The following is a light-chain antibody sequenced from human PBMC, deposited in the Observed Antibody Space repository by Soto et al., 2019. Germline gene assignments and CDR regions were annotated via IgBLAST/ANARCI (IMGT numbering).Light chain of an antibody. CDR1: QSVSSSY. J-gene: IGKJ3*01. V-gene: IGKV3-20*01. CDR3: QHYSSSPPGFT. Sequence: EIVLTQSPGTLSLSPGERATLSCRASQSVSSSYLAWYQQRPGQAPGLLIFGASYRATGIPDRFSGSGSGTDFTLTISRLEPEDFAVYYCQHYSSSPPGFTFGPGTKVDSK. CDR2: GAS.